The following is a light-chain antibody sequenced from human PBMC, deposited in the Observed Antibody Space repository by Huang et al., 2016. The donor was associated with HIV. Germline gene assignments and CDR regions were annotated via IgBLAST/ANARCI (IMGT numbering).Light chain of an antibody. CDR3: QQRSNWPPLT. Sequence: IVLTQSPATLSLSPGERATLSCRASQSGRSYLSWYQQRPGQAPRLLLYDASNRATGIPARFSGSGSGTDFTLTISSLEPEDFAVYYCQQRSNWPPLTFGGGTKVEIK. J-gene: IGKJ4*01. CDR1: QSGRSY. V-gene: IGKV3-11*01. CDR2: DAS.